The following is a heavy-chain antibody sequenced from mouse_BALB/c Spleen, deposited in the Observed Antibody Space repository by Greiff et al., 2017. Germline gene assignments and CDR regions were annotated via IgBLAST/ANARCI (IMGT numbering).Heavy chain of an antibody. V-gene: IGHV1-7*01. J-gene: IGHJ3*01. CDR1: GYTFTSYW. Sequence: VQLQQSGAELAKPGASVKMSCKASGYTFTSYWMHWVKQRPGQGLEWIGYINPSTGYTEYNQKFKDKATLTADKSSSTAYMQLSSLTSEDSAVYYCARLTLTGGFAYWGQGTLVTVSA. CDR3: ARLTLTGGFAY. CDR2: INPSTGYT.